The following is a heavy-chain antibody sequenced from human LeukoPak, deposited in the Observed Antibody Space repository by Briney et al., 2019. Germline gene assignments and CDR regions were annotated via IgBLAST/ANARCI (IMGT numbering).Heavy chain of an antibody. V-gene: IGHV1-69*05. Sequence: SVKVSCKASGGTFSSYAISWVRQAPGQGLEWMGGIIPIFGTANYAQKFQGRVTITTDESTSTAYMELSSLRSDDTAVYFCARDGALWVGDFTFYFDSWGQGSLVTVSS. CDR1: GGTFSSYA. D-gene: IGHD3-10*01. J-gene: IGHJ4*02. CDR3: ARDGALWVGDFTFYFDS. CDR2: IIPIFGTA.